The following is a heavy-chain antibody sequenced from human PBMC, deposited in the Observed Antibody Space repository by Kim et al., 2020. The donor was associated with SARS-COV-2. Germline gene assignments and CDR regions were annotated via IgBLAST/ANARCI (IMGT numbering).Heavy chain of an antibody. CDR1: GFTFSDHY. V-gene: IGHV3-72*01. CDR2: TRNKPNTYTT. CDR3: GSGTSMNY. Sequence: GGSLRLSCAASGFTFSDHYMEWVRQAPGKGLEWVGRTRNKPNTYTTEYAASVRDRFTISRDDSKNSLYLQMNSLKTEDTAVYYCGSGTSMNYWGQGTLVTVPS. J-gene: IGHJ4*02.